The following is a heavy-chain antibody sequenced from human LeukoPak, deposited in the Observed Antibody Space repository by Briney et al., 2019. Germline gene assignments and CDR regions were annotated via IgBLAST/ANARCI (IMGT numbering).Heavy chain of an antibody. D-gene: IGHD3-16*01. Sequence: GESLRLSCASSGLTFSSGWMSWVRQAPGKGLEWVGRIKRKTDGETTEYVAPVKGRFTISRDDSKSTRYLQMNSLKTEDTGVYYCATASSGLFYWGQGTLVTVSP. J-gene: IGHJ4*02. CDR2: IKRKTDGETT. V-gene: IGHV3-15*01. CDR1: GLTFSSGW. CDR3: ATASSGLFY.